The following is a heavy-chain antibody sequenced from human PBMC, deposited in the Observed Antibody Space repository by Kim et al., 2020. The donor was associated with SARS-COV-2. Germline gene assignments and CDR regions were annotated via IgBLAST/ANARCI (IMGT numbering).Heavy chain of an antibody. CDR3: ARSLIYYYDTKGHGWFYV. CDR2: IMPMLSTA. Sequence: SVKVSCKASGGTFSTYGISWVRQAPGQGLEWIGGIMPMLSTADYAQNFQGRITITADESTNTVYMEMSSLRSEDTAFYYCARSLIYYYDTKGHGWFYVWGQGTLVTVSS. D-gene: IGHD3-22*01. CDR1: GGTFSTYG. V-gene: IGHV1-69*13. J-gene: IGHJ5*02.